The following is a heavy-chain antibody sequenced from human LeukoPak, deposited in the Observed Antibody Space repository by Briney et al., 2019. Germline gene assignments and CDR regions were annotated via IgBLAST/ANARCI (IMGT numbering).Heavy chain of an antibody. CDR2: ISYDGSNK. D-gene: IGHD6-6*01. J-gene: IGHJ4*02. V-gene: IGHV3-30*18. Sequence: GRSLRLSCAASGFTFSSYGMHWVRQAPGKGLEWVAVISYDGSNKYYADSVKGRFTISRDNSKNTLYLQMNSLRAEDTAVYYCAKERSSSNRAQHDYWGQGTLVTVSS. CDR1: GFTFSSYG. CDR3: AKERSSSNRAQHDY.